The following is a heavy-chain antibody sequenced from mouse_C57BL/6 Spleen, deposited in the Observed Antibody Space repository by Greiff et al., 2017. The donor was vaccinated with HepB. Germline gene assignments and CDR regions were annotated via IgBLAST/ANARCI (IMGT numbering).Heavy chain of an antibody. D-gene: IGHD2-4*01. CDR3: ARGGVDDYDGFDY. Sequence: QVHLQQPGAELVMPGASVKLSCKASGYTFTSYWMHWVKQRPGQGLEWIGEIDPSDSYTNYNQKFKGKSTLTVDKSSSTAYTQLSSLTSEDSAVYYCARGGVDDYDGFDYWGQGTTLTVSS. J-gene: IGHJ2*01. V-gene: IGHV1-69*01. CDR1: GYTFTSYW. CDR2: IDPSDSYT.